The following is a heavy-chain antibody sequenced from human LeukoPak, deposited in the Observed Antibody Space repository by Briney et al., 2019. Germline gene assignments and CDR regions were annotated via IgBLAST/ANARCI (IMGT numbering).Heavy chain of an antibody. CDR2: ISRSSSTI. CDR3: ARKVEHAFDI. D-gene: IGHD1-1*01. V-gene: IGHV3-48*01. CDR1: GFTFSSYS. J-gene: IGHJ3*02. Sequence: PGGSLRLSCAASGFTFSSYSMNWVRQAPGKGLEWVSYISRSSSTIYYADSVKGRFTISRDNAKNSLYLQMNSLRAEDTAVYYCARKVEHAFDIWGQGTMVTVSS.